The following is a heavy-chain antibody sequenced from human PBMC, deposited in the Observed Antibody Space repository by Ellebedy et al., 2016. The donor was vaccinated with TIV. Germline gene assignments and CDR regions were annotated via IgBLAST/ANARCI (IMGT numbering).Heavy chain of an antibody. CDR3: ARDWQTSGSGSYHIDS. J-gene: IGHJ4*02. Sequence: PGGSLRLSCAASGFIFSHYSMNWVRQAPGKGLEWVPYISRSSSNTYYGDSAKGRFTISRDDAKNSLYLQMNNLKAEDTAVYYCARDWQTSGSGSYHIDSWGQGTLVTVSS. D-gene: IGHD3-10*01. V-gene: IGHV3-21*01. CDR2: ISRSSSNT. CDR1: GFIFSHYS.